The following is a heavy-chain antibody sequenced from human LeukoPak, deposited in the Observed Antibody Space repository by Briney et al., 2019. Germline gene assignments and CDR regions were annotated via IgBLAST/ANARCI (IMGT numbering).Heavy chain of an antibody. CDR1: GYSISSGYY. J-gene: IGHJ2*01. CDR3: ASGSIWFGEL. CDR2: IYHSGST. D-gene: IGHD3-10*01. V-gene: IGHV4-38-2*02. Sequence: SETLSLTCTVSGYSISSGYYWGWIRQPPGKGLEWIGSIYHSGSTYYNPSLKSRVTISVDTSKNQFSLKLSSVTAADTAVYYCASGSIWFGELWGRGTLVTVSS.